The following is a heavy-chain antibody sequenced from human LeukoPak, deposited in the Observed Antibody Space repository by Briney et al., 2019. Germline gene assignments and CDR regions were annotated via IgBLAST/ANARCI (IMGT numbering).Heavy chain of an antibody. J-gene: IGHJ5*01. V-gene: IGHV3-23*01. CDR2: LSAGGGTI. Sequence: GGSLRLSCAASGFTINNYAMSWVRQAPGKGLEWVSILSAGGGTIYYADSVKGRFTISRDNSKNTLYLQMNSLRAEDTAVYYCAKKGVTVIGSNWFDSWGQGTLVTVSS. D-gene: IGHD4-11*01. CDR1: GFTINNYA. CDR3: AKKGVTVIGSNWFDS.